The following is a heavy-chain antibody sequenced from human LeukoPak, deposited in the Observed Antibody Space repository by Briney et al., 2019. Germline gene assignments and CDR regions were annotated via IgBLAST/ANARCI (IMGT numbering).Heavy chain of an antibody. CDR1: GFTFSSYG. CDR3: AKDRLVWEGD. D-gene: IGHD2-8*01. J-gene: IGHJ4*02. V-gene: IGHV3-30*18. Sequence: GGSLRLSCAASGFTFSSYGMHWARQAPGKGLEWVAVISYDGSNKYYADSVKGRFTISRDNSKNTLYLQMNSLRAEDTAVYYCAKDRLVWEGDWGQGTLVTVSS. CDR2: ISYDGSNK.